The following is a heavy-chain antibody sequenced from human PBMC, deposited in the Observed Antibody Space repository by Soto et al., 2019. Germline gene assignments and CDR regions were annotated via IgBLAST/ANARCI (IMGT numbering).Heavy chain of an antibody. CDR3: ASCSIAADYYGMDV. J-gene: IGHJ6*02. CDR2: IDPSESYT. V-gene: IGHV5-10-1*01. Sequence: GESLKISCKGSGYSFTSYWISWVRQMPGKGLEWMGRIDPSESYTNYSPSFQGHVTISADKSISTAYLQWSSLKASDTAMYYCASCSIAADYYGMDVWGQGTRVTVSS. CDR1: GYSFTSYW. D-gene: IGHD6-13*01.